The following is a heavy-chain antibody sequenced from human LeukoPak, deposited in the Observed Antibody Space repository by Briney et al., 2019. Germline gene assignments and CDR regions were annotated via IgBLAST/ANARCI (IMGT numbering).Heavy chain of an antibody. CDR1: GFTFSSYSMN. V-gene: IGHV4-39*01. J-gene: IGHJ5*02. CDR2: IYDSGST. D-gene: IGHD3-10*01. CDR3: ARHYGP. Sequence: GSLRLSCAASGFTFSSYSMNWVRQPPGKGLEWIGSIYDSGSTYYNPSLKSRVTISVDTCKNQFSLKLNSVTAADTAVYYCARHYGPWGQGTLVTVSS.